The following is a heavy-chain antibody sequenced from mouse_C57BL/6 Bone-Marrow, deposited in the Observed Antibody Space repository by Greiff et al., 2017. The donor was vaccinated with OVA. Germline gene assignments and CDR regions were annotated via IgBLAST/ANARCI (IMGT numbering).Heavy chain of an antibody. D-gene: IGHD1-1*01. CDR2: IHPNSGST. J-gene: IGHJ1*03. CDR1: GYTFTSYW. Sequence: QVQLQQPGAELVKPGASVKLSCKASGYTFTSYWMHWVKQRPGQGLEWIGMIHPNSGSTNYNEKFKSKATLTVDKSSSTAYMQLSSLTSEDSAVYYCARKTTVVYVDVWGTGTTVTVSS. CDR3: ARKTTVVYVDV. V-gene: IGHV1-64*01.